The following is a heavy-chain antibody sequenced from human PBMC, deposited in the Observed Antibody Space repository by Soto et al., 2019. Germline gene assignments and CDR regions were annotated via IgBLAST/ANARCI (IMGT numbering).Heavy chain of an antibody. Sequence: GASVKVSCKASGYTFTSYDINWVRQATGQGLEWMGWMNPNSGNTGYAQKFQGRVTMTRNTSISTAYMELSSLRSEDTAVYYCARGGKYYDILTGYFPTFYGMDVWGQGTTVTVSS. J-gene: IGHJ6*02. V-gene: IGHV1-8*01. CDR1: GYTFTSYD. D-gene: IGHD3-9*01. CDR2: MNPNSGNT. CDR3: ARGGKYYDILTGYFPTFYGMDV.